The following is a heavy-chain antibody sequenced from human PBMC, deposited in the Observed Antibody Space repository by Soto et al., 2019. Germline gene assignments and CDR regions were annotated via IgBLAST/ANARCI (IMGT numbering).Heavy chain of an antibody. CDR3: AKVQDDIWGPADY. J-gene: IGHJ4*02. CDR2: IGGSGGGT. D-gene: IGHD3-16*01. CDR1: GFTFSSYA. Sequence: EVQLLESGGSLVQPGGSLRLSCSASGFTFSSYAMSWVRQAPGKGLEWVSAIGGSGGGTYYAESVKGRFTISRDNSKNPLYLQMNSLRAEDTAVYYCAKVQDDIWGPADYWGQGTLVTVSS. V-gene: IGHV3-23*01.